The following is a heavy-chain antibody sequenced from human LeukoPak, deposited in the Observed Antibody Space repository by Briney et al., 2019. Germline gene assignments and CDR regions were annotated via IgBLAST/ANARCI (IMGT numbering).Heavy chain of an antibody. CDR3: AREGGESGFDY. CDR1: GGSISSYY. V-gene: IGHV4-59*01. J-gene: IGHJ4*02. D-gene: IGHD1-26*01. CDR2: IYYSGST. Sequence: PSETLSLTCTVSGGSISSYYWSWIRQPPGKGLEWIGYIYYSGSTNYNPSLKSRVTISVDTSKNQFSLKLSSVTAADTAVYYCAREGGESGFDYWGQGTLVTVSS.